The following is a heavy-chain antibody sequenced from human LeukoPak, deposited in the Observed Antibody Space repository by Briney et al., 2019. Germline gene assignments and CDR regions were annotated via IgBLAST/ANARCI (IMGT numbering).Heavy chain of an antibody. CDR2: INPSGGST. V-gene: IGHV1-46*01. CDR1: GYTFTSYY. CDR3: ARGPLVVGATTLPFDY. D-gene: IGHD1-26*01. Sequence: GASVKVSCKASGYTFTSYYMHWVRQAPGQGLEWMGIINPSGGSTSYAQKFQGRVTMTRDMSTSTVYMELSSLRSEDTAVYYCARGPLVVGATTLPFDYWGQGTLVTVSS. J-gene: IGHJ4*02.